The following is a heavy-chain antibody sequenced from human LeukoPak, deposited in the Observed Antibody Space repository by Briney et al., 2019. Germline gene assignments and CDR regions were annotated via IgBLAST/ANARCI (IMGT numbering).Heavy chain of an antibody. CDR3: AREGYSSSSLSGYYYMDV. Sequence: PSQTLSLTCTVSGGSISSYYWSWIRQPAGKGLEWIGRIYTSGSTNYNPSLKSRVTMSVDTSKNQFSLKLSSVTAADTAVYYCAREGYSSSSLSGYYYMDVWGKGTTVTVSS. CDR1: GGSISSYY. V-gene: IGHV4-4*07. D-gene: IGHD6-13*01. CDR2: IYTSGST. J-gene: IGHJ6*03.